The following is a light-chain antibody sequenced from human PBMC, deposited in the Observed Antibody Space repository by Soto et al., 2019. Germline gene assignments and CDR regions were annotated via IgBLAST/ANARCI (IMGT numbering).Light chain of an antibody. Sequence: QSALTQPASVSGSPGQSITISCTGTTSDVGGYNYVSWYQQHPGKAPKLMIYEGTKRPSGVSNRFSGSKSGKTASLTISGLQAEDEADYYCSSYTSSSTDIFGTGTKVTVL. CDR1: TSDVGGYNY. CDR3: SSYTSSSTDI. V-gene: IGLV2-14*01. J-gene: IGLJ1*01. CDR2: EGT.